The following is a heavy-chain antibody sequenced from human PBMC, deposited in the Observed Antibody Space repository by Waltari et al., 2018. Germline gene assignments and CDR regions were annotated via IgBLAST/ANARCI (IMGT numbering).Heavy chain of an antibody. CDR2: ISGNGYYK. V-gene: IGHV3-21*01. D-gene: IGHD3-3*01. Sequence: DVQLVESGGGLVKPGGSLRLSCAASGFTFSAYSMTWVRQAPGKGLEWVSSISGNGYYKFYADTLKGRFTISRDNPKNSFYFCATLDTRDYLGRIFERWGQGTLVTVSS. CDR1: GFTFSAYS. CDR3: R. J-gene: IGHJ4*02.